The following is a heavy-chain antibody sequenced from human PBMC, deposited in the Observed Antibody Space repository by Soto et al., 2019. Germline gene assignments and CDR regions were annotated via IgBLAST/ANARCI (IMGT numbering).Heavy chain of an antibody. D-gene: IGHD3-3*01. CDR3: ARDTIFGVVSYYYYGMDV. V-gene: IGHV1-18*04. Sequence: ASVKVSCKASGYTFTSYGISWVRQAPGQGLEWMGWISAYNGNTNYAQKLQGRVTMTTDTSTSTAYMELRSLRSDDTAVYYCARDTIFGVVSYYYYGMDVWGQGTTVTVSS. J-gene: IGHJ6*02. CDR1: GYTFTSYG. CDR2: ISAYNGNT.